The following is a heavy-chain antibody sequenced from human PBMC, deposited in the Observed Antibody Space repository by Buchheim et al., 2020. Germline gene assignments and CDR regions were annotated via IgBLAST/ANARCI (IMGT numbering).Heavy chain of an antibody. CDR1: GYTFTGYY. D-gene: IGHD3-9*01. CDR3: ARGHNFLRYFDWWVGDYGMDV. Sequence: QVQLVQSGAEVKKPGASVKVSCKASGYTFTGYYMHWVRQAPGQGLEWMGWINPNSGGTNYAQKFQGWVTMTRDTSISKAYMELSRLRSDDTAVYYCARGHNFLRYFDWWVGDYGMDVWGQGTT. J-gene: IGHJ6*02. V-gene: IGHV1-2*04. CDR2: INPNSGGT.